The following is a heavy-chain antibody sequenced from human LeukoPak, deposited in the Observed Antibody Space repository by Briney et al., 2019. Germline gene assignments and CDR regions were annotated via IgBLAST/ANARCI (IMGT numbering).Heavy chain of an antibody. J-gene: IGHJ4*02. D-gene: IGHD4-17*01. CDR1: GFTFRSYD. CDR2: IRYDATDK. Sequence: GGSLRLSCAASGFTFRSYDMHWVRLAPGKGLEWVAFIRYDATDKYYADSVKGRFTISRDNSRNKMYLQMNSLRAEDTAIYYCSNVYGDYDFDYWGQGTLVTVSS. CDR3: SNVYGDYDFDY. V-gene: IGHV3-30*02.